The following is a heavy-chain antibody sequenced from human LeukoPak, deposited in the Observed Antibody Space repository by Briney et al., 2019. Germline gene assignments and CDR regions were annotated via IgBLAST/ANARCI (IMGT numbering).Heavy chain of an antibody. V-gene: IGHV3-21*01. CDR2: ISSSSSYI. CDR1: GFTFSSYS. D-gene: IGHD6-13*01. J-gene: IGHJ4*02. Sequence: PGGSLRLSCAASGFTFSSYSMNWVRQAPGKGLEWVSSISSSSSYIYYADSVMGRFTISRDNAKNSLYLQMNSLRAEDTAVYYCARGIAAAGTPGYWGQGTLVTVSS. CDR3: ARGIAAAGTPGY.